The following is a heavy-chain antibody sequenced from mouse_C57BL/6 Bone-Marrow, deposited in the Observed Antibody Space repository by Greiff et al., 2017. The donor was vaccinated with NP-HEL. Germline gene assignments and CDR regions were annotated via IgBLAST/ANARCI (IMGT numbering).Heavy chain of an antibody. J-gene: IGHJ1*03. D-gene: IGHD1-1*01. CDR3: ARSSELLRYWYFDV. CDR1: GYTFTDYY. V-gene: IGHV1-76*01. CDR2: IYPGSGNT. Sequence: QVQLKESGAELVRPGASVKLSCKASGYTFTDYYINWVKQRPGQGLEWIARIYPGSGNTYFNEKFKGKATLTAEKSSSTAYMQLSSLTSEDPAVYFCARSSELLRYWYFDVWGTETTVTVSS.